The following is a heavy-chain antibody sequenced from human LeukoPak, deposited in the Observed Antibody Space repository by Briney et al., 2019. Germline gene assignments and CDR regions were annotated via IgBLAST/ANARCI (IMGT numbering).Heavy chain of an antibody. D-gene: IGHD3-10*01. J-gene: IGHJ4*02. Sequence: SETLSLTCTVSGGSISSSSYYWGWIRQPPGKGLEWIGSIYYSGSTYYNPSLKSRVTISVDTSKNQFSLKLSSVTAADTAVYYCARVRLRGVIRQSAKDYWGQGTLVTVSS. V-gene: IGHV4-39*07. CDR2: IYYSGST. CDR1: GGSISSSSYY. CDR3: ARVRLRGVIRQSAKDY.